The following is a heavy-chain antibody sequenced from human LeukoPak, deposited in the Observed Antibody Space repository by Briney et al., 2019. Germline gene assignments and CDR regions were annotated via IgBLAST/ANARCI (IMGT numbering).Heavy chain of an antibody. V-gene: IGHV3-11*01. CDR3: ASDIVATSGDF. J-gene: IGHJ4*02. CDR2: ITSAGRAI. Sequence: GGSLRLSCAASGFTFSDFYMSWIRQAQGKGLEWVSYITSAGRAIYYADSVQGRFTISRDNARNSLYLQMNGLRAEDTAVYYCASDIVATSGDFWGQGTLVTVSS. CDR1: GFTFSDFY. D-gene: IGHD5-12*01.